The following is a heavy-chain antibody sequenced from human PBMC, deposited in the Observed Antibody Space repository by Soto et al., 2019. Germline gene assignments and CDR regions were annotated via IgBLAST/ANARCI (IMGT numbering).Heavy chain of an antibody. V-gene: IGHV4-34*01. Sequence: QVQLQQWGAGLLKPSETLSLTCAVYGGSFSGYYWSWIRQPPGKGLEWIGEINHSGSTNYNPSLKGRVTKSVEPSKNQFPLKLSSVNAADTAVYYCARGWNYDILTGYYPFDYWGQGTLVTVSS. CDR3: ARGWNYDILTGYYPFDY. D-gene: IGHD3-9*01. CDR2: INHSGST. CDR1: GGSFSGYY. J-gene: IGHJ4*02.